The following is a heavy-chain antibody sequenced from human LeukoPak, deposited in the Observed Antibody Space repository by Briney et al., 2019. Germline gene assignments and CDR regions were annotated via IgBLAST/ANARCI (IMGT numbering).Heavy chain of an antibody. CDR2: INTDGSST. Sequence: PGGSLRLSCAASGFTFSSYWMHWVRQAPGKGLVWVSRINTDGSSTSYADSVKGRFTISRDNAKNTLYLQMNSLRAEDTAVYYCAKKRGKYIAAAGTDYWGQGTLVTVSS. V-gene: IGHV3-74*01. D-gene: IGHD6-13*01. J-gene: IGHJ4*02. CDR1: GFTFSSYW. CDR3: AKKRGKYIAAAGTDY.